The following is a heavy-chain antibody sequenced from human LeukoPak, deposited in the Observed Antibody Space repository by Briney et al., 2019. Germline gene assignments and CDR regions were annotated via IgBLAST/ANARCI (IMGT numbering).Heavy chain of an antibody. J-gene: IGHJ4*02. CDR1: GFTSSSSA. V-gene: IGHV3-23*01. Sequence: GGSLRLSCAASGFTSSSSAMSWVRQAPGKGLEWVSAISNNGGYTYYADSVQGRFTISRDNSKSTLCLQMNSLRAEDTAVYYCAKQLGYCSDGSCYFPYWGQGTLVTVSS. D-gene: IGHD2-15*01. CDR3: AKQLGYCSDGSCYFPY. CDR2: ISNNGGYT.